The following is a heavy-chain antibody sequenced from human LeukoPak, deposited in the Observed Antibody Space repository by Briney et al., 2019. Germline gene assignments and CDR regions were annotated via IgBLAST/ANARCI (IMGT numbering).Heavy chain of an antibody. J-gene: IGHJ3*02. CDR3: ARADDFWSGYYAFDI. CDR1: GYTFTSYA. D-gene: IGHD3-3*01. CDR2: MNPNSGNT. V-gene: IGHV1-8*02. Sequence: GASVKVSCKASGYTFTSYAMHWVRQAPGQGLEWMGWMNPNSGNTGYAQKFQGRVTMTRNTSISTAYMELSSLRSEDTAVYYCARADDFWSGYYAFDIWGQGTMVTVSS.